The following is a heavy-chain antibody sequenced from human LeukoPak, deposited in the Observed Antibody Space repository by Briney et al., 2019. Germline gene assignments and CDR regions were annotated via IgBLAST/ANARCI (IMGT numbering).Heavy chain of an antibody. D-gene: IGHD1-26*01. Sequence: VGSLRLSSAASGFTFSSYWMSCVREALGEGRGWGSNIKEDGSEKYYVDSVKGRFTISRDNAKNTLYLQMNSLRAEDTAVYYCAREGMGATAFDHGGQGTLVSVSS. V-gene: IGHV3-7*01. CDR1: GFTFSSYW. CDR2: IKEDGSEK. J-gene: IGHJ4*02. CDR3: AREGMGATAFDH.